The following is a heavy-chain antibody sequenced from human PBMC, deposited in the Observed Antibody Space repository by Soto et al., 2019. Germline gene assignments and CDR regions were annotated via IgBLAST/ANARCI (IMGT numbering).Heavy chain of an antibody. CDR3: ARAVHEIYDYIWGPSLNGAFDI. CDR1: GGSISSSNW. D-gene: IGHD3-16*01. J-gene: IGHJ3*02. V-gene: IGHV4-4*02. CDR2: IYHSGST. Sequence: SETLSLTCAVSGGSISSSNWWSWVRQPPGKGLEWIGEIYHSGSTNYNPSLKSRVTISVDKSKNQFSLKLSSVTAADTAVYYCARAVHEIYDYIWGPSLNGAFDIWGQGTMVTVSS.